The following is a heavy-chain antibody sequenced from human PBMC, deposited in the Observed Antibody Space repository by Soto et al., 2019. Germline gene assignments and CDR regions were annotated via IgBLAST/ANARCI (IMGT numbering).Heavy chain of an antibody. D-gene: IGHD5-18*01. Sequence: QVQLQESGPGLVKPSETLSLTCTVSGDSVSSDNYYWTWIRQPPGKGLEWIGYIYSSGSTNYNPYLKSRVTISLDRSRNQFSLKLTSVTAADTAVYYCARDIRGYSRAFDYWGQGTLVTVSS. CDR2: IYSSGST. V-gene: IGHV4-61*01. CDR1: GDSVSSDNYY. J-gene: IGHJ4*02. CDR3: ARDIRGYSRAFDY.